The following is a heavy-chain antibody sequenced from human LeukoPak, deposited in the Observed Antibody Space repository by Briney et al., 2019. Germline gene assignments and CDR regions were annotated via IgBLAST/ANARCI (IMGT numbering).Heavy chain of an antibody. Sequence: GASVKVSCKASGYTFTGYYMHWVRQAPGQGPEWMGWINPNSGGTNYAQKFQGRVTMTRDTSISTAYMELSRLRSDDTAVYYCARDVRVAGLQYYYYGMDVWGQGTTVTVSS. CDR1: GYTFTGYY. D-gene: IGHD3-10*02. J-gene: IGHJ6*02. CDR2: INPNSGGT. CDR3: ARDVRVAGLQYYYYGMDV. V-gene: IGHV1-2*02.